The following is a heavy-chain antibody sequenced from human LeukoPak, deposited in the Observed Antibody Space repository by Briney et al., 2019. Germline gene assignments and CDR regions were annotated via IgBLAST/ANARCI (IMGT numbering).Heavy chain of an antibody. CDR3: AKVSTYYYDSSGYYYFDY. J-gene: IGHJ4*02. D-gene: IGHD3-22*01. CDR1: GFTFSSYA. CDR2: ISGSGGST. Sequence: PGGSLRLSCAASGFTFSSYAMSWVRQAPGKGLEWVSAISGSGGSTYYAGSVKGRFTISRDNSKNTLYLQMNSLRAEDTAVYYCAKVSTYYYDSSGYYYFDYWGQGTLVTVSS. V-gene: IGHV3-23*01.